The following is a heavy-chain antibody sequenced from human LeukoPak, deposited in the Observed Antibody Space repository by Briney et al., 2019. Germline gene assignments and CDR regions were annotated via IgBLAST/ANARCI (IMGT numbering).Heavy chain of an antibody. CDR2: INPSGGST. CDR1: GYTFTSYY. CDR3: ARGRLLYCSGGSCYQGRYYFDY. V-gene: IGHV1-46*01. D-gene: IGHD2-15*01. Sequence: ASVKVSCMASGYTFTSYYMHWVRQAPGQGLEWMGIINPSGGSTSYAQKFQGRVTMTRDTSTSTVYMELSSLRSEDTAVYYCARGRLLYCSGGSCYQGRYYFDYWGQGTLVTVSS. J-gene: IGHJ4*02.